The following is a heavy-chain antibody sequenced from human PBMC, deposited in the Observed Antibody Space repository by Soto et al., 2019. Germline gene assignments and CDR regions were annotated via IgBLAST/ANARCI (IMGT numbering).Heavy chain of an antibody. V-gene: IGHV1-58*01. D-gene: IGHD2-21*01. CDR2: IVVGSGNT. J-gene: IGHJ4*01. Sequence: GASVKVSCKASGFTFITSTVQWVRQARGQPLEWLGWIVVGSGNTIYAQNFQERVTFTRDESTSTAYMELSSLRFEDTGVYSCAAGYYHDTIGYSPYYWG. CDR1: GFTFITST. CDR3: AAGYYHDTIGYSPYY.